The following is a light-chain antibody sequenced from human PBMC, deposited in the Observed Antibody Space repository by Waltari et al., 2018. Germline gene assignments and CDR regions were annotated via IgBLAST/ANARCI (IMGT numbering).Light chain of an antibody. V-gene: IGKV3-20*01. CDR3: QQYGSSPGIT. CDR1: PSVSSSY. J-gene: IGKJ5*01. Sequence: EIVLTQSPGTLSLSPGERATLSCRASPSVSSSYLAWYQQKPGQAPRLLIYGASSRATGIPDRFSGSGSRTDFTLTISRLEPEDFAVYYCQQYGSSPGITFGQGTRLEIK. CDR2: GAS.